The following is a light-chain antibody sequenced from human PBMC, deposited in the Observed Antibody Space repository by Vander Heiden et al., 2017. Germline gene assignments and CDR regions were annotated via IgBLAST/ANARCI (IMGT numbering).Light chain of an antibody. CDR3: QQSYSTPRT. J-gene: IGKJ4*01. Sequence: SPASLSASAGDRVTITCRASQSISSYLNWYQQKPGKAPKLLIYAASSLQSGVPSRFSGSGSGTDFTLTISSLQPEDFATYYCQQSYSTPRTFGGGTKVEIK. CDR1: QSISSY. CDR2: AAS. V-gene: IGKV1-39*01.